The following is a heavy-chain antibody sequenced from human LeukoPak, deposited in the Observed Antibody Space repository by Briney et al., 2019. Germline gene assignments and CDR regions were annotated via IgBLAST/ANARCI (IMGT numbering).Heavy chain of an antibody. Sequence: AGGSLRLSCAASGFTVSSNYMSWVRQAPGKGLEWVSVIYSGGSIYYADSVKGRLTISRDNSKNTLYLQMNSLRAEDTAVYYCGVVRGGYFDYWGQGTLVTVSS. D-gene: IGHD2-21*01. V-gene: IGHV3-53*01. CDR2: IYSGGSI. CDR3: GVVRGGYFDY. J-gene: IGHJ4*02. CDR1: GFTVSSNY.